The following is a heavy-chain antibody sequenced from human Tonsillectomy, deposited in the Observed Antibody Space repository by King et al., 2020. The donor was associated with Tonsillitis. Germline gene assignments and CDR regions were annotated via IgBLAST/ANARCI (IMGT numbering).Heavy chain of an antibody. J-gene: IGHJ5*02. CDR2: IYYRGST. D-gene: IGHD2-15*01. V-gene: IGHV4-30-4*01. CDR3: AGAPQDIKHFSWFDP. CDR1: GGSISSGDYY. Sequence: VQLQESGPGLVKPSKTLSLTCTVSGGSISSGDYYWSWIRQPPGKGLEWIGYIYYRGSTYYNPSLRSRVSTSLDTSKNQFSLKLSSVTAADTAVYFCAGAPQDIKHFSWFDPWGQGTLVTVSS.